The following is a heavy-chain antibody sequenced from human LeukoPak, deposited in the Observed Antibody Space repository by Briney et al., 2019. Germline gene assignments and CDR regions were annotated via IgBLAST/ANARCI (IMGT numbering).Heavy chain of an antibody. J-gene: IGHJ4*02. V-gene: IGHV3-30*18. CDR2: ISYDGSNK. D-gene: IGHD3-3*01. CDR3: AKDFAGSYYDFWSGYYSLDY. CDR1: GFTFSSYG. Sequence: PGGSLRLSCAASGFTFSSYGMHWVRQAPGKGLEWVAVISYDGSNKYYADSVKGRFTISRDNSKNTLYLQMNGLRAEDTAVYYCAKDFAGSYYDFWSGYYSLDYWGQGTLVTVSS.